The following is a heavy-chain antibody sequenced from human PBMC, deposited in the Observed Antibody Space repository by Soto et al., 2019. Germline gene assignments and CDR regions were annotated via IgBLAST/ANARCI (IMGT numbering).Heavy chain of an antibody. CDR3: ARDFYDSVGYTWFDS. CDR1: GDTSTSYY. V-gene: IGHV4-59*01. J-gene: IGHJ5*01. Sequence: SETLSLTCTVSGDTSTSYYWGWIRQAPGKGLEWIGHIHNSRTSTHNPSLNGRVTISIDMSKKQFSLKLTSLTSADTAVYYCARDFYDSVGYTWFDSWSQGTLVTVS. D-gene: IGHD3-22*01. CDR2: IHNSRTS.